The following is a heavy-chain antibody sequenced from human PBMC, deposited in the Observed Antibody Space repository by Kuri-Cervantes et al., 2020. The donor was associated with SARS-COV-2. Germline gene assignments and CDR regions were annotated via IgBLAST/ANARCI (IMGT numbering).Heavy chain of an antibody. CDR1: GGPISSYY. CDR2: IYYRVST. Sequence: GSLRLPCTVSGGPISSYYWSWTRQPPGKGLEWIGYIYYRVSTNYNPSLKRRVTISVNTSKNQFSLKLSSVTAADTAVYYCARGESGFYDPGGGYYYYYGMDVWGQGTTVTVSS. V-gene: IGHV4-59*01. CDR3: ARGESGFYDPGGGYYYYYGMDV. J-gene: IGHJ6*02. D-gene: IGHD3-3*01.